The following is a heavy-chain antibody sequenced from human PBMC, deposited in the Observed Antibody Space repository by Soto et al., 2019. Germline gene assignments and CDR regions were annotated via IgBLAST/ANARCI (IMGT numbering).Heavy chain of an antibody. CDR3: ARDMRYCSSTSCSSLDV. D-gene: IGHD2-2*01. Sequence: ASVKVSCKASGGTFSSYTISWVRQAPGQGLEWMGRIIPILGIANYAQKFQGRVTITADKSTSTAYMELSSLRSEDTAVYYCARDMRYCSSTSCSSLDVWGQGTTVTVSS. J-gene: IGHJ6*02. V-gene: IGHV1-69*04. CDR2: IIPILGIA. CDR1: GGTFSSYT.